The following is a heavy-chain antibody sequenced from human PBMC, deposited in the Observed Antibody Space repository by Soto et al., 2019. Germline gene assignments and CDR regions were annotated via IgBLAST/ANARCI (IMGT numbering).Heavy chain of an antibody. CDR2: IYYSGST. Sequence: PSETLSLTCTVSGGSISSYYWSWIRQPPGKGLEWIGYIYYSGSTKYNPSLKSRVTISVDTSKNQFSLKLSSVTAADTAVYYRARDKITGLFDYWGQGTLVTVSS. CDR1: GGSISSYY. CDR3: ARDKITGLFDY. V-gene: IGHV4-59*01. D-gene: IGHD2-8*02. J-gene: IGHJ4*02.